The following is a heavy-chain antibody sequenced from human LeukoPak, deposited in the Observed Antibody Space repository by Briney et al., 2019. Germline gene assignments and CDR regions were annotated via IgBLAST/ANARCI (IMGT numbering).Heavy chain of an antibody. CDR1: GFTFSSYA. CDR2: ISYDGSNK. Sequence: GRSLRLSCAASGFTFSSYAMHWVRQAPGKGLEWVAVISYDGSNKYYADSVKGRFTISRDNSENTLYLQMNSLRAEDTAVYYCARDREDDSSGYYYDYWGQGTLVTVSS. D-gene: IGHD3-22*01. J-gene: IGHJ4*02. CDR3: ARDREDDSSGYYYDY. V-gene: IGHV3-30-3*01.